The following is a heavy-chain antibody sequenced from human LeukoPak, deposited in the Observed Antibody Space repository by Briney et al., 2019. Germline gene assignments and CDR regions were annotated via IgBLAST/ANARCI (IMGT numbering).Heavy chain of an antibody. CDR1: VGTFISSA. Sequence: GASVKVSCKASVGTFISSAISWGRQAPGQGRDWRGGIITIFGTANYAQKFQGRVTIISEESTSTAYTQRSSVRSEDTAVYYCARVLATAHPSFEYWGQGTLVPVS. D-gene: IGHD5-12*01. CDR2: IITIFGTA. V-gene: IGHV1-69*13. J-gene: IGHJ4*02. CDR3: ARVLATAHPSFEY.